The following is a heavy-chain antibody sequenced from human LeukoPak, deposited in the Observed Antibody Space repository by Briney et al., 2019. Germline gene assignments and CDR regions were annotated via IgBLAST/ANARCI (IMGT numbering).Heavy chain of an antibody. Sequence: GASVKVSCKASGYTFTSYGISWVRQAPGQGLEWMGWISAYNGNTNYAQKLQGRVTMTTDTSTSTAYMELRSLRSDDTAVYYCARGIVVVPGTGCWFDPWGQGTLVTVSS. CDR3: ARGIVVVPGTGCWFDP. D-gene: IGHD2-2*01. CDR1: GYTFTSYG. J-gene: IGHJ5*02. CDR2: ISAYNGNT. V-gene: IGHV1-18*01.